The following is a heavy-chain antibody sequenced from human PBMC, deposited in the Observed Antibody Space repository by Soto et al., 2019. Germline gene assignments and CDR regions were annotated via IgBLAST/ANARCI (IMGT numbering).Heavy chain of an antibody. CDR2: VSYSGTT. CDR3: ARMIFGVVTLDW. D-gene: IGHD3-3*01. V-gene: IGHV4-30-4*01. Sequence: SETLSLTCTVSGDSISSGIYYWSWIRQSPGKGLQWIGYVSYSGTTYYNPSLESRITMSLDTSKNQFSLKVTSVTAADTAVYFCARMIFGVVTLDWWGQGTLVTVSS. J-gene: IGHJ4*02. CDR1: GDSISSGIYY.